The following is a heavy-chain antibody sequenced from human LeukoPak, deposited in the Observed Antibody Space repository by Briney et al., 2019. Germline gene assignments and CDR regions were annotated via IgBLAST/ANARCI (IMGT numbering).Heavy chain of an antibody. V-gene: IGHV3-15*01. D-gene: IGHD5/OR15-5a*01. CDR3: TTEFVYDSPGP. Sequence: GGSLRLSCAASGFTFSNAWMSWVRQAPGKGLEWVGRIKSKTDGGTTDYAAPVKGRFAISRDDSKNTLYLQMNSLKTEDTAVYYCTTEFVYDSPGPWGQGTLVTVSS. J-gene: IGHJ5*02. CDR2: IKSKTDGGTT. CDR1: GFTFSNAW.